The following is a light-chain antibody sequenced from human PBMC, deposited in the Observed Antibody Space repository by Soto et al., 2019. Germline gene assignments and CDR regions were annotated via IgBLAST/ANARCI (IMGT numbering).Light chain of an antibody. CDR2: ASS. CDR3: QKYKSDPLT. Sequence: DIQMTQSPSSLSASVGDRVTITCRASQGISTYLAWYQQKPGKVPKLLISASSTLQSGVPSRFSGSGSGPDFTLTISSLQPEDVATYYCQKYKSDPLTFGGGTKVEIK. CDR1: QGISTY. J-gene: IGKJ4*02. V-gene: IGKV1-27*01.